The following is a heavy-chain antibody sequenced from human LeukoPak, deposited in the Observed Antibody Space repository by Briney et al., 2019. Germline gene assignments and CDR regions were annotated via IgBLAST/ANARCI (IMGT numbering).Heavy chain of an antibody. Sequence: PGGSLRLSCAASGFTFSTYAMSWVRQAPGKGLEWVSDVRGSGTDTYYADSVKGRFTISRDNSKNTLYLQMNSLRAEDTAIYYCAKTSRENSGYDLPFDYWGQGTLVTVSS. CDR3: AKTSRENSGYDLPFDY. J-gene: IGHJ4*02. D-gene: IGHD5-12*01. V-gene: IGHV3-23*01. CDR1: GFTFSTYA. CDR2: VRGSGTDT.